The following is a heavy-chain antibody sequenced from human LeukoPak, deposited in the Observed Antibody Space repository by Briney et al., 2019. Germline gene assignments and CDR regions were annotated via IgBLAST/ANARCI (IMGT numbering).Heavy chain of an antibody. CDR2: LYNTGNT. CDR3: ARLTPAAGRLYFVD. CDR1: GFTVNSNY. V-gene: IGHV3-53*01. Sequence: GGSLRLSCAASGFTVNSNYLSWVRQAPGKGLEWVSTLYNTGNTYYANSVKSRFSISRGNSKNTLFLQMNSLRAEDTAVYYCARLTPAAGRLYFVDWGPGTLVTVSS. J-gene: IGHJ4*02. D-gene: IGHD6-13*01.